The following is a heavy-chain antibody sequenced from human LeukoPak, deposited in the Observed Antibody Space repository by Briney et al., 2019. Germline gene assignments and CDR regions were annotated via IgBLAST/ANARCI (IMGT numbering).Heavy chain of an antibody. D-gene: IGHD6-19*01. J-gene: IGHJ6*03. CDR3: ARDAGGWYYYYYMDV. Sequence: ASVKVSCQASGYTFTGYYMHWVRPAPGQGLEWMGRINPNSGGTNYAQKFQGRVTMTRDTSISTAYMELSRLRSDDTAVYYCARDAGGWYYYYYMDVWGKGTTVTVSS. V-gene: IGHV1-2*06. CDR1: GYTFTGYY. CDR2: INPNSGGT.